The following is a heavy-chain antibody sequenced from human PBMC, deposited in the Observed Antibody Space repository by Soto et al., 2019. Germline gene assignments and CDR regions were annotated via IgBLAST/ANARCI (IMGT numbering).Heavy chain of an antibody. CDR1: GFTVSSNY. V-gene: IGHV3-53*01. J-gene: IGHJ1*01. Sequence: EVQLVESGGGLIQPGGSLRLSCAASGFTVSSNYMSWVRQAPGKRLEWVSVIYSGGSTYYADSVKGRFTISRDNSKNTLYLQMNSLRAEDTAVYYCARDLVESGYPEYFQHWGQGTLVTVSS. CDR3: ARDLVESGYPEYFQH. CDR2: IYSGGST. D-gene: IGHD3-22*01.